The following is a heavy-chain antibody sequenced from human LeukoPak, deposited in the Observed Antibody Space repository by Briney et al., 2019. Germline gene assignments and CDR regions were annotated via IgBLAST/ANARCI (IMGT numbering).Heavy chain of an antibody. D-gene: IGHD2-15*01. Sequence: SETLSLTCGVYGGSFSGYYWTWIRQPPGNGLEWIGEINHSGSTNYNPSLKSRVTISVDASKNQFSLRLSFVTAADTAVYYCARGDCSGGSCYGHTLFDPWGQGTLVTVSS. J-gene: IGHJ5*02. V-gene: IGHV4-34*01. CDR3: ARGDCSGGSCYGHTLFDP. CDR1: GGSFSGYY. CDR2: INHSGST.